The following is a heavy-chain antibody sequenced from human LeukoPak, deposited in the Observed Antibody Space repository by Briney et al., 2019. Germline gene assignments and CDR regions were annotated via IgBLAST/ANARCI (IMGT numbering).Heavy chain of an antibody. J-gene: IGHJ4*02. CDR2: INHSGST. CDR1: AGSFSGYY. V-gene: IGHV4-34*01. Sequence: SETLSLTCAVYAGSFSGYYWSWIRQPPGKGLEWFGEINHSGSTNYNPSLKSRVTISVDTSKNQFSLKLSSVTAADTAVYYCARRTPPYSSSWTQYNYWGQGTLVTVSS. D-gene: IGHD6-13*01. CDR3: ARRTPPYSSSWTQYNY.